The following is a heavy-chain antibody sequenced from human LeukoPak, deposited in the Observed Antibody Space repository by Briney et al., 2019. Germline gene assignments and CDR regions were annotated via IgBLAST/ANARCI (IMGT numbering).Heavy chain of an antibody. CDR2: ISYSGST. J-gene: IGHJ4*02. D-gene: IGHD6-6*01. CDR1: GGSISSNNCS. Sequence: SETLSLTCTVSGGSISSNNCSWGWIRQPPGKGLEWIGTISYSGSTWYNPSLKSRVTMSVDTSKNQFSLKLSSVTAADTAVYYCARGDEYSSSSLFDYWGQGTLVTVSS. V-gene: IGHV4-39*07. CDR3: ARGDEYSSSSLFDY.